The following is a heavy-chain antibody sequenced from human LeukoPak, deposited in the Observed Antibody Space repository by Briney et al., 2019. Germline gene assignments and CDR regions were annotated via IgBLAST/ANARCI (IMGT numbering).Heavy chain of an antibody. CDR2: INQDGSKE. CDR1: GFIFSNYW. CDR3: VRDGGVSGYDLLDY. J-gene: IGHJ4*02. Sequence: GGSLRLSCTASGFIFSNYWMTWVRQAPGKGLEWVAQINQDGSKEYYNDSVKARFSISRDNARNSLSLQMNSLRAEDTAVYYCVRDGGVSGYDLLDYWGQGTLVTVSS. V-gene: IGHV3-7*01. D-gene: IGHD5-12*01.